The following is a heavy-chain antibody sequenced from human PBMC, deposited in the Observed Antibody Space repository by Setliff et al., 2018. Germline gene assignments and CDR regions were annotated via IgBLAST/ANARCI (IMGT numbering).Heavy chain of an antibody. CDR1: NYSISSGYY. D-gene: IGHD3-16*01. CDR3: ARRPPYWGFDY. CDR2: IYHTGRT. V-gene: IGHV4-38-2*01. Sequence: SETLSLTCGVSNYSISSGYYWAWIRQPPGRGLEWIGSIYHTGRTNYNPSLKTRVTISVDTSKNQFSLRLTSVTAADTADYYCARRPPYWGFDYWGRGTPVTVSS. J-gene: IGHJ4*02.